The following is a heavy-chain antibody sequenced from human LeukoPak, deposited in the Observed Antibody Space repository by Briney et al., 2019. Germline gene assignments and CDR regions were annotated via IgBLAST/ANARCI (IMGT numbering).Heavy chain of an antibody. J-gene: IGHJ6*03. CDR3: ARGGLLEWLSSYYYYYMDV. V-gene: IGHV4-61*02. CDR1: GGSISSGSYY. CDR2: IYTSGST. Sequence: SQTLSLTCTVSGGSISSGSYYGRWIRQPAGKGLEGIGRIYTSGSTNYNPSLKSRVTISVDTSKNQFSLKLSSVTAADTAVYYCARGGLLEWLSSYYYYYMDVWGEGTTVTVSS. D-gene: IGHD3-3*01.